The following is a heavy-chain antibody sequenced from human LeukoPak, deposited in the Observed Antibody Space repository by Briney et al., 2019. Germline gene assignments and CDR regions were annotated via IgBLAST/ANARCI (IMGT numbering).Heavy chain of an antibody. D-gene: IGHD6-13*01. CDR2: ISGSGGST. J-gene: IGHJ4*02. CDR1: GFTFSSYA. Sequence: GGSLRLSCAASGFTFSSYAMSWVRQAPGKGLEWVSAISGSGGSTYYADSVKGRFTNSRDNSKNTLYLQMNSLRAEDTAVYYCAKDPVGTEGGSSSWYLFFDYWGQGTLVTVSS. CDR3: AKDPVGTEGGSSSWYLFFDY. V-gene: IGHV3-23*01.